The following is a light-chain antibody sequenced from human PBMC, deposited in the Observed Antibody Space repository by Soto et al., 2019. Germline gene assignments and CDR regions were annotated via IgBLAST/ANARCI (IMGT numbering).Light chain of an antibody. J-gene: IGKJ1*01. CDR1: QSISAC. CDR2: QAS. CDR3: QQRSTYLFT. Sequence: DILMTQSPFTLSLSVGDIVTLTFMASQSISACLVWYQQKSGQAPRLLMYQASTMTTGIPSRFSGSGSETDFTLTITSLQPEDTATYYCQQRSTYLFTFGQGTRVDIK. V-gene: IGKV1-5*03.